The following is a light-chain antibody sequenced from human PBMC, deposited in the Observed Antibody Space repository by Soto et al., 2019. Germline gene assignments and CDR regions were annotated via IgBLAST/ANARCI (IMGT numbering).Light chain of an antibody. V-gene: IGKV1-9*01. J-gene: IGKJ4*01. CDR2: AVS. Sequence: IQLTQSPSPLSASEGDRVTITCRASQGINSYLAWYQQRPGRAPKLIVYAVSTLHSGVPSRFSGSGSGTDFTLTISSLQPEDFATYYCQQRHSYPITFGGGNKVDI. CDR3: QQRHSYPIT. CDR1: QGINSY.